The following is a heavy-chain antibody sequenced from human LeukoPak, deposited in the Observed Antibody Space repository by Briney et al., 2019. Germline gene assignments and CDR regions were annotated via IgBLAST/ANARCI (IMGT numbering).Heavy chain of an antibody. CDR2: ISGSGGNT. J-gene: IGHJ4*02. Sequence: TGGSLRLSCAASGFTFSTYAMSWVRQAPGKGLEWVSGISGSGGNTYYADSVKGRFTISRDNSKNTLHLQMNNLRAEDTAVYYCAKGGLGVAGLDYFDYWGQGTLVTVSS. CDR3: AKGGLGVAGLDYFDY. D-gene: IGHD6-19*01. V-gene: IGHV3-23*01. CDR1: GFTFSTYA.